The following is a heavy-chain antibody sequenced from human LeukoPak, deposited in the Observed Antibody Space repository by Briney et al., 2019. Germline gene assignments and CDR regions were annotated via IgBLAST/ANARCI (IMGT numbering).Heavy chain of an antibody. J-gene: IGHJ4*02. V-gene: IGHV1-69*05. CDR2: IIPIFGTA. CDR1: GRTFSSYD. D-gene: IGHD4-17*01. Sequence: SVXVSCKASGRTFSSYDISWVRQAPGQGLELMGRIIPIFGTANYAQKFQGRVTITTDESTSTAYMELSSLRSEDTAVYYCASGAYGDYEGYWGQGTLVTVSS. CDR3: ASGAYGDYEGY.